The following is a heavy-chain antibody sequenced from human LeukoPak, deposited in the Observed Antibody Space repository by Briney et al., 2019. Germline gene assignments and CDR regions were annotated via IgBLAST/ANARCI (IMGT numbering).Heavy chain of an antibody. V-gene: IGHV1-8*02. CDR3: ARVTESSSGWPYYYYYMDV. J-gene: IGHJ6*03. D-gene: IGHD6-19*01. CDR1: GYTFTSYD. CDR2: MNPNSGNT. Sequence: ASVKVSCKASGYTFTSYDINWVRQATGQGLEWMGWMNPNSGNTGYAQKFQGRVTMTRNTSISTAYMELSSLRSEDTAVYYCARVTESSSGWPYYYYYMDVWGKGTTVTVSS.